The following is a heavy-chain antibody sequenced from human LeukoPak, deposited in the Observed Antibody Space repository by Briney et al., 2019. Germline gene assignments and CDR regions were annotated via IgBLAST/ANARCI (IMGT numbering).Heavy chain of an antibody. D-gene: IGHD5-18*01. J-gene: IGHJ4*02. CDR3: ARDQGLRGYSYGEFDY. CDR2: INPSGGST. Sequence: GASAKVSCKASGYTFSACYIHWVRQAPGQGLEWMGIINPSGGSTSYAQKFQGRVTMTRDTSTSTVYMELSSLRSEDTAVYYCARDQGLRGYSYGEFDYWGQGTLVTVSS. V-gene: IGHV1-46*01. CDR1: GYTFSACY.